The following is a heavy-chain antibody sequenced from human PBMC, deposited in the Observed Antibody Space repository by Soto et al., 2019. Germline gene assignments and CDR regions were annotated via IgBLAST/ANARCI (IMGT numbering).Heavy chain of an antibody. D-gene: IGHD2-15*01. Sequence: VQLRESGPGLVKPSETLSLTCTVSGGSINNHYWSWIRQPPGKGLEWLGYVYYNGITNYNPSLKSRVTMSADTSKIQLSLNLTSLTAAHTAIYYCTRASWYSEYWGQGTLVTVSS. CDR3: TRASWYSEY. CDR1: GGSINNHY. CDR2: VYYNGIT. J-gene: IGHJ4*02. V-gene: IGHV4-59*11.